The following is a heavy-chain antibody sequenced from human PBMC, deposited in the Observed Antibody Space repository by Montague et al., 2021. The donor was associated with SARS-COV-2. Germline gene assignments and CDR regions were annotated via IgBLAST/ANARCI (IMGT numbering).Heavy chain of an antibody. J-gene: IGHJ3*02. CDR3: ARIWGATRGDAFDI. V-gene: IGHV2-70*01. D-gene: IGHD1-26*01. CDR1: GFSLSTSGMC. CDR2: IGWGDDK. Sequence: PALVKPTQTLTLTCTFSGFSLSTSGMCVSWIRQPPGKALEWLALIGWGDDKYYSTSLKTRLIISKDTSKSQVVLTMANMDPVDTATYYCARIWGATRGDAFDIWGQGTMVTVSS.